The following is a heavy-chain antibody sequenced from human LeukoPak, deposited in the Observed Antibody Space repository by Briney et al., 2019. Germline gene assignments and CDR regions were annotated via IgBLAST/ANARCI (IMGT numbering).Heavy chain of an antibody. Sequence: ESGPALVKPTQTLTLTCTFSGFSLSTSGMCVSWIRQPPGKALEWLALIEWDDDKYYRRSLKTRLTISKDTSKNQVVLTMTNMDPVDTATYYCARIRKKAPGLDTGMPHYYYYGMDVWGQGTTVTVSS. D-gene: IGHD5-18*01. V-gene: IGHV2-70*01. CDR1: GFSLSTSGMC. J-gene: IGHJ6*02. CDR3: ARIRKKAPGLDTGMPHYYYYGMDV. CDR2: IEWDDDK.